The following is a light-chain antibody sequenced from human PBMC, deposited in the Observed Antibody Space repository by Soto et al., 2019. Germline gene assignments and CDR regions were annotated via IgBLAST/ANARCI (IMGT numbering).Light chain of an antibody. CDR2: GAS. CDR3: QQYNNWPPLT. V-gene: IGKV3-15*01. CDR1: QSVSSN. Sequence: EIVMTQSPATLSVSPGERATLSCRASQSVSSNLAWYQQKPGQAPRLLIYGASTRATGITARFSGSGSGTEFTLTISRLQSEEFAGYYCQQYNNWPPLTFGGGTKVEIK. J-gene: IGKJ4*02.